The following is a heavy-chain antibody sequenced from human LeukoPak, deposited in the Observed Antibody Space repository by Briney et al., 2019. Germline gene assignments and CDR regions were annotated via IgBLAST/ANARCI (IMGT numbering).Heavy chain of an antibody. J-gene: IGHJ5*02. CDR1: GGSISSSSYY. Sequence: SETLSLTCTVSGGSISSSSYYWGWIRQPPGKGLEWIGSIYYSGSTYYNPSLKSRVTISVDTSKNQFSLKLSSVTAADTALYYCASNRFLGEFDPWGQGTLVTVSS. CDR3: ASNRFLGEFDP. V-gene: IGHV4-39*01. D-gene: IGHD3-10*01. CDR2: IYYSGST.